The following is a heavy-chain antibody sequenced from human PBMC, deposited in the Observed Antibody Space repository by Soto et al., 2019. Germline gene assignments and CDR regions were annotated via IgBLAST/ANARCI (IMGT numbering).Heavy chain of an antibody. D-gene: IGHD6-25*01. CDR1: GYTFTTYD. J-gene: IGHJ4*02. CDR2: MNPYSGNK. V-gene: IGHV1-8*01. CDR3: ARRKERSGPHYFDY. Sequence: ASVKVSCKASGYTFTTYDISWVRQATGQGLEGMGWMNPYSGNKGYAQKFQGRVTVTRNTSISTVYMELSGLRPDDTAVYYCARRKERSGPHYFDYWGQGSQVTVSS.